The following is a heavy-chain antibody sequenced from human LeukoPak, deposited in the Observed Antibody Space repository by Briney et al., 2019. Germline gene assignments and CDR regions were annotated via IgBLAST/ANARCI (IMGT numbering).Heavy chain of an antibody. Sequence: PGGSLRLSCAASGFTFDDYAMHWVRQAPGKGLEWVSGISWNSGSIGYADSVKGRFTISRDNAKNSLYLHMNSLRAEDTALYYCAKDYAPGAGGYSYGTYDYWGQGPLVTVSS. CDR2: ISWNSGSI. J-gene: IGHJ4*02. CDR3: AKDYAPGAGGYSYGTYDY. D-gene: IGHD5-18*01. V-gene: IGHV3-9*01. CDR1: GFTFDDYA.